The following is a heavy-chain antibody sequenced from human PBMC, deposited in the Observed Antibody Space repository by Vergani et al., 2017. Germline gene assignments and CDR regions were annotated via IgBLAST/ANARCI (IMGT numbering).Heavy chain of an antibody. Sequence: QITLKESGPTLVKPTQTLTLPCTFSGFSLSTSGVGVGWIRQPPGKALEWLALIYWDDDKRHRPSLKSRLTITKATSKNQVVLTMTNMDPVDTATYYCAHRRDRLGAVGELLWGYYYGMDVWGQGTTVTVSS. CDR3: AHRRDRLGAVGELLWGYYYGMDV. J-gene: IGHJ6*02. CDR1: GFSLSTSGVG. D-gene: IGHD3-10*01. CDR2: IYWDDDK. V-gene: IGHV2-5*02.